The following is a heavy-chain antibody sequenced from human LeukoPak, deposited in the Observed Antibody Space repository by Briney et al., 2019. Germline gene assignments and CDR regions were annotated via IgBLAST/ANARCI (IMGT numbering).Heavy chain of an antibody. CDR2: IFGSGSS. V-gene: IGHV4-59*01. J-gene: IGHJ3*02. D-gene: IGHD1-26*01. CDR3: AREKDTGSNHAKIRYDI. Sequence: PSESLSLTCTVSGGSISDYYWSWIRQPPGKGLECSGWIFGSGSSNYNPSLKSRLTISVDTSKNQFSLKLTSATAADTTVYYCAREKDTGSNHAKIRYDIWGQGTMVTVSS. CDR1: GGSISDYY.